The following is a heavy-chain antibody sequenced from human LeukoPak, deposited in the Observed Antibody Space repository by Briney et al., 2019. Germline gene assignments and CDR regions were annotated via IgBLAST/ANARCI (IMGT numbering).Heavy chain of an antibody. J-gene: IGHJ4*02. D-gene: IGHD3-16*02. V-gene: IGHV3-43D*03. CDR2: ISWDGGST. Sequence: GGSLRLSCAASGFTFDDYAMHWVRQAPGKGLEWVSLISWDGGSTYHADSVKGRFTISRDNSKNSLYLQMNSLRAEDTALYYCAKAAGAIGGVYFDYWGQGTLVTVSS. CDR3: AKAAGAIGGVYFDY. CDR1: GFTFDDYA.